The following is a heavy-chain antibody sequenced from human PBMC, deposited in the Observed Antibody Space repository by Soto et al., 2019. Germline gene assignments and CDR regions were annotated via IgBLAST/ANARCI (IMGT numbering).Heavy chain of an antibody. D-gene: IGHD4-17*01. CDR3: ARVRDYVRVVDAFDI. J-gene: IGHJ3*02. V-gene: IGHV1-18*01. CDR2: ISAYNGNT. CDR1: GYTFTSYG. Sequence: ASVKVSCQASGYTFTSYGIRRVRQAPGQGLEWMGGISAYNGNTNYAQKLQVRVTMTTDTSTSTAYMELRSLRSDDTAVYYCARVRDYVRVVDAFDIWGQGTMVTVSS.